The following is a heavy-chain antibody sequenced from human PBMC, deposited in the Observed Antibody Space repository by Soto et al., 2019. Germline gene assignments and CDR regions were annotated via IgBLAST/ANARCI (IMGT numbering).Heavy chain of an antibody. CDR2: IYYSGST. D-gene: IGHD6-13*01. V-gene: IGHV4-59*01. CDR3: AYYSSSWGYFDY. Sequence: QVQLQESGPGLVKPSETLSLTCTVSGGSISSYYWSWIRQPPGKGLEWIGYIYYSGSTNYNPSLKSRVTISVDTSKNQFSLKLSSVTAADTAVYYCAYYSSSWGYFDYWGQGTLVTVSS. CDR1: GGSISSYY. J-gene: IGHJ4*02.